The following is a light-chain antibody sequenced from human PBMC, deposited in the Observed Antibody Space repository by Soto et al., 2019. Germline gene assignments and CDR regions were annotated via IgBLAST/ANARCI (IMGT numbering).Light chain of an antibody. V-gene: IGLV4-69*01. J-gene: IGLJ3*02. Sequence: QLVLTQSPSASASLGASVKLTCTLSSGHSSYAIAWHQQQPEKGPRFLMRLNSDGSHNKGDGIPDRFSGSSSGTERSLTISSLQSEDEADYYCQTWGTGPAVFGGGTKLTVL. CDR3: QTWGTGPAV. CDR2: LNSDGSH. CDR1: SGHSSYA.